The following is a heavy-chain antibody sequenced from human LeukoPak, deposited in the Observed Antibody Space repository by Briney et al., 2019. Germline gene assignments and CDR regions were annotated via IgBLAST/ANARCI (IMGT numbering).Heavy chain of an antibody. CDR2: ISAYNGNT. J-gene: IGHJ4*02. Sequence: ASVKVSCKASGGTFSSYGISWVRQAPGQGLEWMGWISAYNGNTNYAQKLQGRVTMTTDTSTSTAYMELRSLRSDDTAVYYCARALRGMATINGDYWGQGTLVTVSS. V-gene: IGHV1-18*01. CDR3: ARALRGMATINGDY. D-gene: IGHD5-24*01. CDR1: GGTFSSYG.